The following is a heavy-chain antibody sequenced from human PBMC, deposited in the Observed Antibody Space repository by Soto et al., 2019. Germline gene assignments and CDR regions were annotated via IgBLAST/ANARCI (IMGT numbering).Heavy chain of an antibody. J-gene: IGHJ6*02. V-gene: IGHV3-13*05. CDR2: IGAAGDP. Sequence: EVQLVESGGGLVQPGGSLRLSCDASGLTFRNYDMHWVRQGTGKGLEWVSGIGAAGDPDYADSVEGRFTISSDNAQNSFFLQMNSLRVGDTAVYYCARTDRDFYGLDVWGQGTTVIVSS. CDR3: ARTDRDFYGLDV. CDR1: GLTFRNYD.